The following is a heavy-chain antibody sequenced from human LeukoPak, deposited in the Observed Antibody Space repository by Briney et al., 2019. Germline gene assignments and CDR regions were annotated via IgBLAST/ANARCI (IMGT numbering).Heavy chain of an antibody. Sequence: PGGSLRLSCAASGFTLNNAWMSWVRQAPGKGLEWVGRIRSKIDGGATDYAAPVKGRFTISRDDSKNTLYLQINSLKIEDTAMYYCYTSITDYWGQGTLVTVSS. V-gene: IGHV3-15*01. CDR3: YTSITDY. D-gene: IGHD2-21*01. J-gene: IGHJ4*02. CDR2: IRSKIDGGAT. CDR1: GFTLNNAW.